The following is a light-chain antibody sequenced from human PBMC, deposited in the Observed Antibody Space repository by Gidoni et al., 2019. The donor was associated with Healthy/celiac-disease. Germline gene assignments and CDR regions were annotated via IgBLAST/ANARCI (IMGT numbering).Light chain of an antibody. CDR3: CSYAGSYTLV. CDR1: SSDVCGYNY. Sequence: QSDLTQPRSVSGSPGQSATISCTGTSSDVCGYNYVSWYQQRPGKAPKPMIYDVIKRPSEVPDRFSGSKSGSTDSLTISGLQAEDEADYSCCSYAGSYTLVFGGGTKLTVL. J-gene: IGLJ2*01. CDR2: DVI. V-gene: IGLV2-11*01.